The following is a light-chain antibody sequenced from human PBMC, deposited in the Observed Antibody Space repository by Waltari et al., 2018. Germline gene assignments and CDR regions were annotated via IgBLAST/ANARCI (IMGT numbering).Light chain of an antibody. Sequence: QSALTQPPSASGSPGQSVTISCTGTSRDIGFYNYVSWYQQHPGKAPKLIIFEVNKRPSGVPDRFSGSKSGNTASLSVSGLQAEDEADYYCSSYAGNNNLIFGGGTKLTVL. CDR1: SRDIGFYNY. J-gene: IGLJ2*01. CDR3: SSYAGNNNLI. V-gene: IGLV2-8*01. CDR2: EVN.